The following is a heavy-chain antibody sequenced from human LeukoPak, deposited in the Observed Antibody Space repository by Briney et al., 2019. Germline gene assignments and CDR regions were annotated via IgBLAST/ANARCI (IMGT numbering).Heavy chain of an antibody. CDR1: GGSISSSSYY. V-gene: IGHV4-61*05. CDR3: ARLRSTVVVAATRYYYYYGMDV. Sequence: NPSETLSLTCTVSGGSISSSSYYWSWIRQPPGKGLEWIGYIYYSGSTNYNPSLKSRVTISVDTSKNQFSLKLSSVTAADTAMYYCARLRSTVVVAATRYYYYYGMDVWGQGTTVTVSS. CDR2: IYYSGST. J-gene: IGHJ6*02. D-gene: IGHD2-15*01.